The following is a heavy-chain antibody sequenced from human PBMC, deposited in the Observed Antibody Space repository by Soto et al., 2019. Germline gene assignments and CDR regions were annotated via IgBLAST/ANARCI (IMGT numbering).Heavy chain of an antibody. CDR3: ARDSWSGYYLFYFSTRPFGMYX. Sequence: SLRLSCAASGFTFSSYGMHWVRQAPGKGLEGVGFICDDGSNKYYAYSVKGRFTISIDNSKNTLYLQMNSLMAEDTAVYYCARDSWSGYYLFYFSTRPFGMYXWGQGTMVTVS. CDR1: GFTFSSYG. V-gene: IGHV3-33*01. CDR2: ICDDGSNK. D-gene: IGHD3-3*01. J-gene: IGHJ6*02.